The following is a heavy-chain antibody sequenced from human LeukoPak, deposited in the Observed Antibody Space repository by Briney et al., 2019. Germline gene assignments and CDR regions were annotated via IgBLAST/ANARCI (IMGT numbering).Heavy chain of an antibody. CDR1: GGCISTYY. CDR3: ARLLRVTSVGPDLYYFDY. V-gene: IGHV4-59*08. Sequence: SETLSLTCTVSGGCISTYYWSWIRQPPGKGLEWIGYIYYSGSTNYNPSLKSRLTISVDTSKNQFSLKLSSVTAADTAVYYCARLLRVTSVGPDLYYFDYWGQGTLVTVSS. D-gene: IGHD2-21*02. CDR2: IYYSGST. J-gene: IGHJ4*02.